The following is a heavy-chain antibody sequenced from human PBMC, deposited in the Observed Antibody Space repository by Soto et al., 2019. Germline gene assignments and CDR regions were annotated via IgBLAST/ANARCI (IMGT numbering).Heavy chain of an antibody. D-gene: IGHD2-15*01. CDR2: ISPYNGDT. V-gene: IGHV1-18*01. CDR3: AREYCRGGSCYGVDY. J-gene: IGHJ4*02. Sequence: ASVKVSCKASGYTFSDFGSSWVRQAPGQGLGWMGWISPYNGDTKFTQKLQGRVTMTADTSTGTAYMELRSLRSDDTAVYYCAREYCRGGSCYGVDYWGQGTLVTVSS. CDR1: GYTFSDFG.